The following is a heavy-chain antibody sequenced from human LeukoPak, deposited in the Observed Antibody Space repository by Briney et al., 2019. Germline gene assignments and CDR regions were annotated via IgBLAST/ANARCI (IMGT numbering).Heavy chain of an antibody. D-gene: IGHD1-26*01. J-gene: IGHJ3*02. Sequence: GGSLRLSCAASGFTFSSYSMNWGRQAPGKGLEWVSSISSSSSYIYYADSVKGRFTISRDNAKNSLYLQMNSLRAEDTAEYYCARDLLAGDAFDIWGQGTMVTVSS. CDR3: ARDLLAGDAFDI. CDR1: GFTFSSYS. V-gene: IGHV3-21*01. CDR2: ISSSSSYI.